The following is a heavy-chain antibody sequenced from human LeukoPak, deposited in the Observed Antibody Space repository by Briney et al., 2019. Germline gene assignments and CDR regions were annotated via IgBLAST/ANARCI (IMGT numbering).Heavy chain of an antibody. V-gene: IGHV3-30-3*01. CDR3: VGTSIAARPGRVIDY. CDR1: GFTLSSNY. J-gene: IGHJ4*02. CDR2: ISYDGSNK. Sequence: GGSLRLSCAASGFTLSSNYMSWVRQAPGNGLEWVAVISYDGSNKYYADSVKGRFTISRDNSKTTLSLHMHRLRAEDTAVYYCVGTSIAARPGRVIDYWRQGTLVTVSS. D-gene: IGHD6-6*01.